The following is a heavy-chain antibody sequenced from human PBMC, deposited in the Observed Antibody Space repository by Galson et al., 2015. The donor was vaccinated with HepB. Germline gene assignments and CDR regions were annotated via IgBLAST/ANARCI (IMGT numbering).Heavy chain of an antibody. J-gene: IGHJ4*02. CDR2: ISSSSSYI. Sequence: SLRLSCAASGFTFSSYSMNWVRQAPGKGLEWVSSISSSSSYIYYADSVKGRFTISRDNAKNSLYLQMNSLRAEDTAVYYCARDFDGGFGELIGPSFDYWGQGTLVTVSS. V-gene: IGHV3-21*01. CDR1: GFTFSSYS. CDR3: ARDFDGGFGELIGPSFDY. D-gene: IGHD3-10*01.